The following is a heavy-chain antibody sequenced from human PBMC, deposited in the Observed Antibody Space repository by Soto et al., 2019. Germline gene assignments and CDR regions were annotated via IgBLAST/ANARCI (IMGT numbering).Heavy chain of an antibody. D-gene: IGHD3-10*01. CDR1: GFTFSSYG. J-gene: IGHJ6*02. CDR2: ISYDGSNK. V-gene: IGHV3-30*18. CDR3: AKEPPGAPYGMDV. Sequence: QVQLVESGGGVVQPGRSLRLSCAASGFTFSSYGMHWVRQAPGKGLEWVAVISYDGSNKYYADSVKGRFTISRDNSKNTLYLQMNSLRAEDKAVYYCAKEPPGAPYGMDVWGQGTTVTVSS.